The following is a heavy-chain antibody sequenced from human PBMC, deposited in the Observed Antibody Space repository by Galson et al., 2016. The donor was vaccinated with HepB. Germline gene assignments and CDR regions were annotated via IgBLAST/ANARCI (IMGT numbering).Heavy chain of an antibody. D-gene: IGHD3-3*01. CDR3: ATNRDRDFFGTHEPFDY. CDR2: ISAYNGNT. CDR1: GYTFTSYG. J-gene: IGHJ4*02. V-gene: IGHV1-18*01. Sequence: SVKVSCKASGYTFTSYGISWVRQAPGQGLEWMGWISAYNGNTNSAQKLQGRVTMTTDTSTSTAYMELSSLRTDDTAVYYCATNRDRDFFGTHEPFDYWGQGTLVTVSS.